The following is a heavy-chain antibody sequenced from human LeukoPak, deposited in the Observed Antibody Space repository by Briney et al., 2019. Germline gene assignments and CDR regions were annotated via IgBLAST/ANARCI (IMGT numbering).Heavy chain of an antibody. D-gene: IGHD2-15*01. CDR1: GYTFTSYG. CDR3: ARRYCSGGSCYYDY. V-gene: IGHV1-69*04. CDR2: IIPILGIA. J-gene: IGHJ4*02. Sequence: SVKVSCKASGYTFTSYGISWVRQAPGQGLEWMGRIIPILGIANYAQKFQGRVTITADKSTSTAYMELSSLRSEDTAVYYCARRYCSGGSCYYDYWGQGTLVTVSS.